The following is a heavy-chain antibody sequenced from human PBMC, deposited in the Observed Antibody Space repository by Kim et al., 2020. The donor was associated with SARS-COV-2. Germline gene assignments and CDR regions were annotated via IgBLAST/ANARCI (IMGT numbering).Heavy chain of an antibody. V-gene: IGHV3-53*01. CDR1: GFTVSSNY. Sequence: GGSLRLSCAASGFTVSSNYMSWVRQAPGKGLEWVSVIYSGGSTYYADSVKGRFTISRDNSKNTLYLQINSLRAEDTAVYYCARGEGVNDFYGMDVWGQGTTVTVSS. D-gene: IGHD1-26*01. CDR2: IYSGGST. CDR3: ARGEGVNDFYGMDV. J-gene: IGHJ6*02.